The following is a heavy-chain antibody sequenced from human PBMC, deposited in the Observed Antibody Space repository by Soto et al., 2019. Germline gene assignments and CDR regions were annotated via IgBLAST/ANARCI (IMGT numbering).Heavy chain of an antibody. CDR2: ISDYNGNT. Sequence: QVQLVQSGAEVKKPGASVKVSCKTSGYTFNNYGISWVRQAPGQGLELMGWISDYNGNTNYAQKFQGRVTMTTDTSTKTVYMVLTSLRSDDTAVYYCARDGYYDSGSYGMDVWGRGTTVTVSS. V-gene: IGHV1-18*01. J-gene: IGHJ6*02. D-gene: IGHD3-10*01. CDR3: ARDGYYDSGSYGMDV. CDR1: GYTFNNYG.